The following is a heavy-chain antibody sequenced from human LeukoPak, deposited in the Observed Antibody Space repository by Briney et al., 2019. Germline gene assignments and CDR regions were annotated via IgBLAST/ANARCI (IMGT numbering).Heavy chain of an antibody. D-gene: IGHD6-6*01. J-gene: IGHJ4*02. CDR1: GGSISSGGYY. CDR3: ASGIAARGEYYFDY. Sequence: PSQTLSLTCTVSGGSISSGGYYWSWIRQPPGKGLEWIGYIYHSGSTYYNPSLKSRVTISVDRSKNQFSLKLSSVTAADTAVYYCASGIAARGEYYFDYWGQGTLVTVSS. V-gene: IGHV4-30-2*01. CDR2: IYHSGST.